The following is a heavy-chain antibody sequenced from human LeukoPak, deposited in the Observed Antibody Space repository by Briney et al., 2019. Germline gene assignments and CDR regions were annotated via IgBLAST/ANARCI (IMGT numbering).Heavy chain of an antibody. V-gene: IGHV3-23*01. CDR3: AKNMGYGGNSAFDI. D-gene: IGHD4-23*01. J-gene: IGHJ3*02. CDR2: ISGSGDNT. CDR1: GFTFKSYG. Sequence: SGGSLRLSCGASGFTFKSYGMSWVRQAPGKGLEWVSVISGSGDNTNYADPVKGRFTISRDNSKNTLYVQMNSLRAEDTAVYYCAKNMGYGGNSAFDIWGQGTMVTVSS.